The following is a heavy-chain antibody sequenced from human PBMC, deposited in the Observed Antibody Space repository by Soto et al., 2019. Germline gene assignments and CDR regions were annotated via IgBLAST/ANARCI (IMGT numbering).Heavy chain of an antibody. V-gene: IGHV4-30-2*01. CDR1: GLSIISGAYS. Sequence: SETLSLTCAVAGLSIISGAYSWNWIRQPPGKGLEWIGYIYHSGSTYYNPSLKSRVTISVDRSKNQFSLKLSSVTAADTAVYYCARSHIVPRLFMYPFDSWGQGTLVTVS. CDR2: IYHSGST. D-gene: IGHD5-12*01. J-gene: IGHJ4*02. CDR3: ARSHIVPRLFMYPFDS.